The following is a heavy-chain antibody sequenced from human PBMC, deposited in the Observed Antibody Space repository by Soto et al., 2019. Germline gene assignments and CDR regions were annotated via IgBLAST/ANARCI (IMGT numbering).Heavy chain of an antibody. V-gene: IGHV1-69*02. D-gene: IGHD2-2*01. J-gene: IGHJ3*02. Sequence: GASVKVSCKASGGPFSSYTISWVRQAPGQGLEWMGRIIPILGIANYAQKFQGRVTITADKSTSTAYMELSSLRSEDTAVYYCARKGEGYGSSTRCYLDDAFDIWGQGTMVTVSS. CDR1: GGPFSSYT. CDR3: ARKGEGYGSSTRCYLDDAFDI. CDR2: IIPILGIA.